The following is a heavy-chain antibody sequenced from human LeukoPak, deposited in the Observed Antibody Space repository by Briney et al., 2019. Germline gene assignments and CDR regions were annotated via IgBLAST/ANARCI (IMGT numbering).Heavy chain of an antibody. J-gene: IGHJ4*02. CDR2: ISYDGSNK. V-gene: IGHV3-30-3*01. D-gene: IGHD6-13*01. CDR3: ASSTGYSSSWPRAGSIDY. Sequence: PGGSLRLSCAASGSTFSSYAMHWVCQAPGKGLEWVAVISYDGSNKYYADSVKGRFTISRDNSKNTLYLQMNSLRAEDTAVYYCASSTGYSSSWPRAGSIDYWGQGTLVPVSS. CDR1: GSTFSSYA.